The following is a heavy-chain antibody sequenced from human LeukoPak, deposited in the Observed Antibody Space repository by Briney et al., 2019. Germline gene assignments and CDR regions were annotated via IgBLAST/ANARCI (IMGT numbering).Heavy chain of an antibody. CDR3: AREGLQYTLYYFDY. CDR1: GGSISSSSYF. D-gene: IGHD4-11*01. CDR2: IYYSGST. Sequence: SETLSLTCTVSGGSISSSSYFWGWIRQPPGTGLEWIGSIYYSGSTYYNPSLNGRVTISVDTSNNQFSLKLSSVTAADTAVYYCAREGLQYTLYYFDYWGQGTLVTVSS. V-gene: IGHV4-39*07. J-gene: IGHJ4*02.